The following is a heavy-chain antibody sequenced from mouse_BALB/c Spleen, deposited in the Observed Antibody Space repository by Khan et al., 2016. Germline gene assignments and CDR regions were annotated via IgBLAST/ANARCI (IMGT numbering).Heavy chain of an antibody. CDR2: IYPGNINT. J-gene: IGHJ1*01. CDR1: GYTFTTFY. D-gene: IGHD2-4*01. V-gene: IGHV1S56*01. Sequence: QVQLQQSGPELVKPGASVRISCKASGYTFTTFYIHWLKQRPGQGLEWIGWIYPGNINTKYNENFKDKATLTADKSASTAYMQLRSLTSDDSVVYYCARGYYEWYFDVWGAGTTVTVSA. CDR3: ARGYYEWYFDV.